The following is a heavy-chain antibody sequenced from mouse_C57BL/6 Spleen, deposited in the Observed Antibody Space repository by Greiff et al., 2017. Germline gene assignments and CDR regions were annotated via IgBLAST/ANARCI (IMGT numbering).Heavy chain of an antibody. J-gene: IGHJ2*01. V-gene: IGHV1-19*01. Sequence: VQLQQSGPVLVQPGASVKMSCKASGYTFTDCYMNWVKQSHGKSLEWIGVLNPYNGGTSYNQKFKGKATLTVDKSSSTAYMELNSLTSEDSAVFYCARDGRYYFDYWGQGTTLTVSS. D-gene: IGHD1-1*01. CDR1: GYTFTDCY. CDR3: ARDGRYYFDY. CDR2: LNPYNGGT.